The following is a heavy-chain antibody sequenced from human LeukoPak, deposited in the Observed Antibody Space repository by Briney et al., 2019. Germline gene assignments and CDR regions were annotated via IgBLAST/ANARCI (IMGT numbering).Heavy chain of an antibody. CDR3: ARDLTIFGSLGERNDAFDI. J-gene: IGHJ3*02. CDR1: GFTVSSNY. D-gene: IGHD3-3*01. Sequence: GGSLRLSCAASGFTVSSNYMSWVRQAPGKGLEWVSVIYSGGSTYYADSVKGRFTISRDNSKNTLYLQMNSLRAEDTAVYYCARDLTIFGSLGERNDAFDIWGQGTMVTVSS. CDR2: IYSGGST. V-gene: IGHV3-53*01.